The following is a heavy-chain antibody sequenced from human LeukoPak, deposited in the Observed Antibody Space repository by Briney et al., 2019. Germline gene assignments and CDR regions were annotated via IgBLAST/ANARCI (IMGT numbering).Heavy chain of an antibody. CDR1: GFTFSSYW. V-gene: IGHV3-7*01. CDR2: IKQDGSEK. D-gene: IGHD5-18*01. CDR3: ARGVYSYGNWFDP. J-gene: IGHJ5*02. Sequence: GGSLRLSCAASGFTFSSYWTSWVRQAPGKGLEWVANIKQDGSEKYYVDSVKGRFTISRDNAKNSLYLQMNSLRAEDTAVYYCARGVYSYGNWFDPWGQGTLVTVSS.